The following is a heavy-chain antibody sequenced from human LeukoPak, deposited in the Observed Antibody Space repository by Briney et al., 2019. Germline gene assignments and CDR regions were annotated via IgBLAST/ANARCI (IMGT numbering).Heavy chain of an antibody. Sequence: SETLSLTCTVSGGSISSHYWSWIRQPPGKGLEWIGYIYYSGSTNYNPSLKSRVTISVDTSKNQFSLKLSSVTAADTAVYYCARHSGYSSGWGADYWGQGTLVTVSS. CDR2: IYYSGST. CDR3: ARHSGYSSGWGADY. D-gene: IGHD6-19*01. V-gene: IGHV4-59*08. J-gene: IGHJ4*02. CDR1: GGSISSHY.